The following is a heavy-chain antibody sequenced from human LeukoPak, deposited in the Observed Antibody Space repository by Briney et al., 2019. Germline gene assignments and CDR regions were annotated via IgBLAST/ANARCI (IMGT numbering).Heavy chain of an antibody. J-gene: IGHJ6*03. CDR2: IIPIFGTA. CDR3: ASGSSWYNAVLYYYYMDV. V-gene: IGHV1-69*05. Sequence: SVKVSCKASGGTFSSYAISWVRQAPGQGLEWMGGIIPIFGTANYAQKFQGRVTTTTDESTSTAYMELSSLRSEDTAVYYCASGSSWYNAVLYYYYMDVWGKGTTVTVSS. D-gene: IGHD6-13*01. CDR1: GGTFSSYA.